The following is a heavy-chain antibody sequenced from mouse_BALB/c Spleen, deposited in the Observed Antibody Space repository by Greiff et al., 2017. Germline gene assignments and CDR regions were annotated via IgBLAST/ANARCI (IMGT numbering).Heavy chain of an antibody. CDR1: GFSLTSYG. V-gene: IGHV2-9*02. CDR2: IWAGGST. Sequence: VKVVESGPGLVAPSQSLSITCTVFGFSLTSYGVHWVRQPPGKGLEWLGVIWAGGSTNYNSALMSRLSISKDNSKSQVFLKMNSLQTDDTAMYYCAREIQSYWYFDVWGEGTTVTVSS. CDR3: AREIQSYWYFDV. J-gene: IGHJ1*01.